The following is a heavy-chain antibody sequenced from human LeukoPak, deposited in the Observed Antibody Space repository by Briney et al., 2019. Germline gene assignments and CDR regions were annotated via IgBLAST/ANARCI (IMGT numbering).Heavy chain of an antibody. J-gene: IGHJ4*02. Sequence: PSETLSLTCAVYGGSFSGYYWSWIRQPPGKGPEWIGEINHSGSTNYNPSLKSRVTISVDTSKNQFSLKLSSVTAADTAVYYCARRHNVGFDYWGQGTLVTVSS. CDR3: ARRHNVGFDY. CDR2: INHSGST. D-gene: IGHD1-14*01. CDR1: GGSFSGYY. V-gene: IGHV4-34*01.